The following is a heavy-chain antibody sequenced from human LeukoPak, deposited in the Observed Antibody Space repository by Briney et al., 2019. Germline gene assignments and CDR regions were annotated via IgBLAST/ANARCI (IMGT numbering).Heavy chain of an antibody. CDR2: IIPIFGTA. D-gene: IGHD4-17*01. Sequence: SVKVSCKASGGTFNSYVISWVRQAPGQGLEWMGGIIPIFGTANYAQKFQGRVTITADESTSTAYMELSSLRSEDTAVYYCARDHSGDYALQNWFDPWGQGTLVTVSS. J-gene: IGHJ5*02. CDR3: ARDHSGDYALQNWFDP. V-gene: IGHV1-69*13. CDR1: GGTFNSYV.